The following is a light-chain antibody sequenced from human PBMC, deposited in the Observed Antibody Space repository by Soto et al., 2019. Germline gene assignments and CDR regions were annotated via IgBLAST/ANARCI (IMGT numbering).Light chain of an antibody. J-gene: IGKJ4*01. Sequence: DIQMTQSPSSLSASVGDRVTITCRASQGISNYLAWYQQKPGRVPKLLIYAASTLQSGVPSRLSGSGSGTEFTLTISSLQSEDFAVYYCQQYNNWPPLTFGGGTKVDIK. CDR2: AAS. CDR3: QQYNNWPPLT. CDR1: QGISNY. V-gene: IGKV1-27*01.